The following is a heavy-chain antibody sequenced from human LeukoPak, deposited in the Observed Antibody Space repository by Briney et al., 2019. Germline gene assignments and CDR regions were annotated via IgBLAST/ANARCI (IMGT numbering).Heavy chain of an antibody. CDR1: GFTFSSYG. D-gene: IGHD3-22*01. J-gene: IGHJ4*02. CDR2: IRDSGSTT. V-gene: IGHV3-23*01. CDR3: AKNSYYDSSCYFDY. Sequence: PGGSLSLTCAASGFTFSSYGMTWVRQAPGKGLEWVSTIRDSGSTTYYADSVKGRFTISRDNSKNTLYLQMNSLRAEDTAVYYCAKNSYYDSSCYFDYWSQGTLVTVSS.